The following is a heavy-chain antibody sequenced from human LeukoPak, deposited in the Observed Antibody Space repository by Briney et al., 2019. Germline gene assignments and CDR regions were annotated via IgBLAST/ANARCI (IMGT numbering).Heavy chain of an antibody. CDR2: IHHNGST. J-gene: IGHJ5*02. D-gene: IGHD3-3*01. CDR1: GGSFSGYY. CDR3: TRGVLEWSKWFDP. V-gene: IGHV4-34*01. Sequence: PSETLSLTCAVYGGSFSGYYWSWIRQPPGRGLEWIGEIHHNGSTNYNPSLKSRVTMSLDTSKNHFSLKLSSVTAADTAMYFCTRGVLEWSKWFDPWGQGTLVTVSS.